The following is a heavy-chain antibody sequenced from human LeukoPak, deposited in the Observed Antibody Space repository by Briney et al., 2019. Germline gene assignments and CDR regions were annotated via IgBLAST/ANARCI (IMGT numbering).Heavy chain of an antibody. J-gene: IGHJ4*02. CDR3: ARGLSYHYGSGGDY. D-gene: IGHD3-10*01. CDR2: IYPGDSDT. Sequence: GESLKISCKGSGYSFTTYWVGWVRQMPGKGLEWMGIIYPGDSDTRYSSSFQGQVTISADKSIGTAYLQWSSLKASDTAIYYCARGLSYHYGSGGDYWGQGTLVTVSS. V-gene: IGHV5-51*01. CDR1: GYSFTTYW.